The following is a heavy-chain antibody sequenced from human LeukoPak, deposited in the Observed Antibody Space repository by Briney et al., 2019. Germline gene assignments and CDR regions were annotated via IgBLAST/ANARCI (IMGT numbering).Heavy chain of an antibody. CDR1: GYTFTSYG. D-gene: IGHD3-9*01. CDR3: AREGYYYDILTGPYNWFDP. Sequence: GASVKVSCKASGYTFTSYGISWVRQAPGQGLEWMGWISVYNGNTKYAQKLQGRVTMTTDTSTSTAYMEMRSMRSDDTAVYYCAREGYYYDILTGPYNWFDPWGQGTLVTVSS. J-gene: IGHJ5*02. V-gene: IGHV1-18*01. CDR2: ISVYNGNT.